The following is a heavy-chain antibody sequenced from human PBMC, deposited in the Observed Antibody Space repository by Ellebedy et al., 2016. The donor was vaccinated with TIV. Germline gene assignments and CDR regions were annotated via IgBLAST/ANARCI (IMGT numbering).Heavy chain of an antibody. CDR1: GFTFSNAW. D-gene: IGHD5-18*01. CDR2: IKSKTDGGTT. Sequence: GESLKISCAASGFTFSNAWMSWVRQAPGKGLEWVGRIKSKTDGGTTDYAAPVKGRFTISRDDSKNTLYLQMNSLKTEDTAVYYCTTEDGYSYDHPRLHEPYYYYGMDVWGQGTTVTV. CDR3: TTEDGYSYDHPRLHEPYYYYGMDV. J-gene: IGHJ6*02. V-gene: IGHV3-15*01.